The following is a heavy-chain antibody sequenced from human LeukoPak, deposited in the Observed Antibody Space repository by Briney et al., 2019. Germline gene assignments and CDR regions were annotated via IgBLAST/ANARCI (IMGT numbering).Heavy chain of an antibody. Sequence: SETLSLTCTVSGGSISSSSYYWGWIRQPPGKGLEWIGSIYYSGSTYYNPSLKSRVTISVDTSKNQFSLKLGSVTAADTAVYYCARQDILTGYGYFDYWGQGTLVTVSS. V-gene: IGHV4-39*01. CDR2: IYYSGST. CDR1: GGSISSSSYY. CDR3: ARQDILTGYGYFDY. J-gene: IGHJ4*02. D-gene: IGHD3-9*01.